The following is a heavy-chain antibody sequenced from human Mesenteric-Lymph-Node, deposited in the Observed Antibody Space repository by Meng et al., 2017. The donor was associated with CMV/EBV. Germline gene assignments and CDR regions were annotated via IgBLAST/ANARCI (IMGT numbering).Heavy chain of an antibody. CDR2: IYYSGST. Sequence: SETLSLTCIVSGASISSSSYYWGWIRQPPGKGLEWIGNIYYSGSTNYNPSLKSRVTISVDTSKNQFSLKLSSVTAADTAVYYCARDGGYSSSWTYFDYWGQGTLVTVSS. V-gene: IGHV4-39*07. D-gene: IGHD6-6*01. CDR3: ARDGGYSSSWTYFDY. CDR1: GASISSSSYY. J-gene: IGHJ4*02.